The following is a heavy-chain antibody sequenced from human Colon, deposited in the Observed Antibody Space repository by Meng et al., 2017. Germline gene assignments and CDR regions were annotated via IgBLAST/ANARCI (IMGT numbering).Heavy chain of an antibody. CDR1: GVSITSSNW. CDR3: ARHLGWEFDY. D-gene: IGHD6-19*01. V-gene: IGHV4-4*02. CDR2: IDLSGKT. J-gene: IGHJ4*02. Sequence: QGQLKGSGPGLGKPSGTRSLTWVVSGVSITSSNWWSWVRQAPGKGMEWIGQIDLSGKTDYNPSLKSRVTISLDKSMNQLFLEVYFVTAADTAIYYCARHLGWEFDYWGPGNLVTVSS.